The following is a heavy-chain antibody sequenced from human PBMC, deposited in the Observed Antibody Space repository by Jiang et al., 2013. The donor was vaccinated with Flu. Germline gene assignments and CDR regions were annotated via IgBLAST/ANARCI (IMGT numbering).Heavy chain of an antibody. CDR2: TYYRSKWYN. D-gene: IGHD6-13*01. CDR1: GDRVSSNSAA. V-gene: IGHV6-1*01. J-gene: IGHJ4*02. Sequence: SLTCAISGDRVSSNSAAWNWIRQSPSRGLEWLGRTYYRSKWYNDYAVSVKSRITINPDTSKNQFSLQLNSVTPEDTAVYYCAREKEYSNSWYYFDYWGQGTLVTVSS. CDR3: AREKEYSNSWYYFDY.